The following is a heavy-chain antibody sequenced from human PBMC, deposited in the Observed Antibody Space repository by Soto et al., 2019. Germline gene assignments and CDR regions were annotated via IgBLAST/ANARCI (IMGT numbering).Heavy chain of an antibody. V-gene: IGHV3-23*01. J-gene: IGHJ4*02. CDR3: AKDHGYYYDSSAPRGYFDY. D-gene: IGHD3-22*01. Sequence: GGSLRLSCAASGFTFSSYAMSWVRQAPGKGLEWVSAISGSGGSTYYADSVKGRVTISRDNSKNTLYLQMNSLRAEDTAVYYCAKDHGYYYDSSAPRGYFDYWGQGTLVTVSS. CDR1: GFTFSSYA. CDR2: ISGSGGST.